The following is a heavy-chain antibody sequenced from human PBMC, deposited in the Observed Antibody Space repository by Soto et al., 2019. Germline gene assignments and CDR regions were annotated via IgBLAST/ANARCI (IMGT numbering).Heavy chain of an antibody. J-gene: IGHJ5*02. CDR1: GYAFTNYG. CDR3: AREYWSGRFDP. D-gene: IGHD2-8*02. Sequence: ASVKVSCKSSGYAFTNYGITWVRQAPGQGLEWMGWISAYNGNTNYAQKLQGRVTMTTDTSTSTAYMELRSLRSDDTAVYYCAREYWSGRFDPWGQGTLVTVSS. CDR2: ISAYNGNT. V-gene: IGHV1-18*01.